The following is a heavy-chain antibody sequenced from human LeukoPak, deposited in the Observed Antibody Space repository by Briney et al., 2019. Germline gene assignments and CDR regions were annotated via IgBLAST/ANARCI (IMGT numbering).Heavy chain of an antibody. CDR2: IYYSGST. CDR1: GGSISSYY. V-gene: IGHV4-59*01. CDR3: ARVAGDNPLDY. Sequence: SETLSLTCTVSGGSISSYYWSWLRQPPGKGLEWIGYIYYSGSTNYNPSLKSRGTISVDTSKSQLSLKLSSVTVADTAVYYCARVAGDNPLDYWGQGTLVTVSS. D-gene: IGHD3-16*01. J-gene: IGHJ4*02.